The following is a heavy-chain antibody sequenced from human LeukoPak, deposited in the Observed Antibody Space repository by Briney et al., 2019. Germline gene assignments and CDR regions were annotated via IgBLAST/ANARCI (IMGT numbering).Heavy chain of an antibody. Sequence: SETLSLTCAVYGVSFSGQYWGWIRQPPGRGLEWNGEINHSGSTNYNPSLKSRVTISVDTSKNQFSLKLSSVTAADTAVYYCATTIRPSGSYWVYWGQGTLVTVSS. V-gene: IGHV4-34*01. CDR2: INHSGST. CDR3: ATTIRPSGSYWVY. CDR1: GVSFSGQY. D-gene: IGHD1-26*01. J-gene: IGHJ4*02.